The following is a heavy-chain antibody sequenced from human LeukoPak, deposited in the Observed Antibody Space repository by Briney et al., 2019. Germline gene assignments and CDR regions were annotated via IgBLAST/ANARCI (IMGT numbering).Heavy chain of an antibody. J-gene: IGHJ4*02. Sequence: PSETLSLTCSVSGGSISGYYWNWIRQPPGKGLEWIGYIYSSGSTNYNPSLTSRVTISIDTSKNHFSLKLRSLTAADTALYYCARVDCTAVSCYSFDSWGQGTLVSVSS. D-gene: IGHD2-15*01. CDR3: ARVDCTAVSCYSFDS. CDR2: IYSSGST. V-gene: IGHV4-59*01. CDR1: GGSISGYY.